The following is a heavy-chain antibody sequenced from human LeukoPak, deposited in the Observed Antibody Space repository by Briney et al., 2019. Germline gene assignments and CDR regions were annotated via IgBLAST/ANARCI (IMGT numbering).Heavy chain of an antibody. J-gene: IGHJ4*02. CDR1: GFTFSYYW. D-gene: IGHD3-16*01. CDR3: ARACDMTVCSFDH. Sequence: GGSLRLSCAASGFTFSYYWMSWVRQAPGKGLEWVANIKQDGSEEMYVGSVKGRFTISRDNAKHSVYLEMNSLRAEDTAVYYCARACDMTVCSFDHWGQGTLVTVSS. CDR2: IKQDGSEE. V-gene: IGHV3-7*01.